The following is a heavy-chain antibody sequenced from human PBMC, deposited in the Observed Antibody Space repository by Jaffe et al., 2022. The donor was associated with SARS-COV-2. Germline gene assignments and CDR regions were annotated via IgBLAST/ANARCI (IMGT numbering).Heavy chain of an antibody. CDR1: GGSITTSGYN. V-gene: IGHV4-39*01. CDR3: ARHPSGVYGSGGDTVSYHYYMDV. D-gene: IGHD3-10*01. Sequence: HLQMQGSGPGLVKPSETLSLTCSVSGGSITTSGYNWGWVRQAPGKGLEWIGNIYYSGTTYYNPSLKSRVTISVDTSKNQFSLTVTSVTAADTAIYFCARHPSGVYGSGGDTVSYHYYMDVWDKGTTVTVSS. CDR2: IYYSGTT. J-gene: IGHJ6*03.